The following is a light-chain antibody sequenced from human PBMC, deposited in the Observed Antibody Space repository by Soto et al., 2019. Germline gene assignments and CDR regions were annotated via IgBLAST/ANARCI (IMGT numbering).Light chain of an antibody. Sequence: EIVLTQSPATLSWSAGERATLSCRASQSVSSYLAWYQQQPGQAPRLLIYDASNRATGIPARFSGSASGTDFTLTISSLEPEDFAVYYCQQRSNWPTFGQGTKVDIK. J-gene: IGKJ1*01. V-gene: IGKV3-11*01. CDR3: QQRSNWPT. CDR1: QSVSSY. CDR2: DAS.